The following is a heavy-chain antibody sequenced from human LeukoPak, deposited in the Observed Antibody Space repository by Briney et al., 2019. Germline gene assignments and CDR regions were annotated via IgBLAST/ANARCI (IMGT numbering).Heavy chain of an antibody. V-gene: IGHV1-18*01. D-gene: IGHD5-18*01. J-gene: IGHJ5*02. CDR1: GYTFTSYG. CDR2: ISAYNGNT. Sequence: ASVKVSCKASGYTFTSYGISWVRQAPGQGLEWMGWISAYNGNTNYAQKLQGRVTMTTDTSTSTAYIDLTSLRSDDTAIYFCAAPLRAGYMYGFQSWGQGTLVTVSS. CDR3: AAPLRAGYMYGFQS.